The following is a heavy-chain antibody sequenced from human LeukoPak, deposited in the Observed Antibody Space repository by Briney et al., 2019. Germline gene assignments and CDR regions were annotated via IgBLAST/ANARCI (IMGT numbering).Heavy chain of an antibody. Sequence: KPSETLSLTCTVSGGSISIYYWSWIRQSPGKGLEWIGYIYYTGTTNYNPSLKSRVTISLDTSKNQFSLQMRSVTAADTAVYYCARGAIYSSSFFDSWGQETLVTVSS. J-gene: IGHJ4*02. D-gene: IGHD6-13*01. CDR1: GGSISIYY. V-gene: IGHV4-59*01. CDR2: IYYTGTT. CDR3: ARGAIYSSSFFDS.